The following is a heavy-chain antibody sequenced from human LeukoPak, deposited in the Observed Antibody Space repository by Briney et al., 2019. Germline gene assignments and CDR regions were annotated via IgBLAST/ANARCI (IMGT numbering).Heavy chain of an antibody. CDR2: IKQDGSEK. CDR1: GFTFSNYW. D-gene: IGHD1/OR15-1a*01. J-gene: IGHJ4*02. Sequence: GGSLRLSCEASGFTFSNYWMSWVRQAPGKGLEWVTNIKQDGSEKYYVGSVRGRFTISRDNAKNSLYLQMNSLRAEDTAVYYCAKDSPSRTATTEVPVDYWGQGTLVTVSS. CDR3: AKDSPSRTATTEVPVDY. V-gene: IGHV3-7*01.